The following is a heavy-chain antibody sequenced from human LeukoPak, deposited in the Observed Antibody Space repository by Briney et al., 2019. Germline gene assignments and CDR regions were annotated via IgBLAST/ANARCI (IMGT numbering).Heavy chain of an antibody. J-gene: IGHJ5*02. CDR2: INPNSGGT. Sequence: ASVKVSCKAPGYTFTGYYMHWVRQAPGQGLEWMGWINPNSGGTNYAQKFQGRVTMTRDTSISTAYMELSRLRSDDTAVYYCAREVKGMGYCSGGSCQNWFDPWGQGTLVTVSS. V-gene: IGHV1-2*02. CDR3: AREVKGMGYCSGGSCQNWFDP. D-gene: IGHD2-15*01. CDR1: GYTFTGYY.